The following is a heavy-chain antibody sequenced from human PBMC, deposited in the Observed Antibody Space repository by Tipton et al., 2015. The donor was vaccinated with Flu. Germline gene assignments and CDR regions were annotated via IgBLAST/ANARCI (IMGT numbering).Heavy chain of an antibody. V-gene: IGHV4-59*01. CDR1: GGSISSYY. Sequence: TLSLTCTVSGGSISSYYWSWIRQPPGKGLEWIGYIYYSGSTNYNPSLKSRVTISVDTSKNQFSLKLSSVTAADTAVYYCARDPGVVVVAATRHWYFDLWGRGTLVTVSS. D-gene: IGHD2-15*01. CDR3: ARDPGVVVVAATRHWYFDL. CDR2: IYYSGST. J-gene: IGHJ2*01.